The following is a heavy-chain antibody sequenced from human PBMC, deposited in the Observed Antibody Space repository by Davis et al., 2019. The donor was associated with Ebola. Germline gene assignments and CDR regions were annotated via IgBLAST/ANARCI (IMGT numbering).Heavy chain of an antibody. D-gene: IGHD3-3*01. V-gene: IGHV3-53*01. J-gene: IGHJ4*02. CDR3: ARSPPKLRFLEWLLYFDY. CDR2: IYSGGRT. CDR1: GGSISSYY. Sequence: ETLSLTCTVSGGSISSYYWSWVRQAPGKGLECVSVIYSGGRTYYADSVKGRFTISRDNSKNTLYLQMNSLRAEDTAVYYCARSPPKLRFLEWLLYFDYWGQGTLVTVSS.